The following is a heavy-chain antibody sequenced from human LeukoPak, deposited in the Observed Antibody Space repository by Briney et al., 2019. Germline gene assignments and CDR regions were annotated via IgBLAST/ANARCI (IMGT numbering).Heavy chain of an antibody. CDR1: GFTFSSYA. J-gene: IGHJ6*02. CDR2: ISYDGSNK. CDR3: ARDGYYYGSGSPTYYYYGMDV. V-gene: IGHV3-30*01. D-gene: IGHD3-10*01. Sequence: GRSLRLSCAASGFTFSSYAMHWVRQAPGKGLEWVAVISYDGSNKYYADSVKGRFTISRDNSKNTLYLQMNSLRAEDTAVYYCARDGYYYGSGSPTYYYYGMDVWGQGTTVTVSS.